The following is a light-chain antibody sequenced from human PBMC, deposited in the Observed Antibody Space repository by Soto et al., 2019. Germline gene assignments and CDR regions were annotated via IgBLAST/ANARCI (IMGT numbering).Light chain of an antibody. Sequence: EILLTQSPGTLSLAPGERATLSCRASQSVGSTYLACYQQKPGQAPRLLIYGASSRATGIPDRFTGSGSGTDFTLTIMKLEPEDFAVYYCQQYGGSPPITFGQGTRLEIK. CDR3: QQYGGSPPIT. CDR1: QSVGSTY. CDR2: GAS. V-gene: IGKV3-20*01. J-gene: IGKJ5*01.